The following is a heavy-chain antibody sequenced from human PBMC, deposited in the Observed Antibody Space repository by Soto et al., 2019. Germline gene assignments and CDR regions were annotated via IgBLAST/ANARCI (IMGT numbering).Heavy chain of an antibody. V-gene: IGHV3-7*03. CDR2: INLDGTEK. CDR3: VKGGYYFDL. Sequence: GSLRLSCAASGFTFDGYLMSWARQAPGKGLEWVANINLDGTEKNYVDPVKGRFTISRDNADNSLFLQMDSLGVEDTAVYYCVKGGYYFDLWGQGTRVTVSS. D-gene: IGHD3-16*01. J-gene: IGHJ4*02. CDR1: GFTFDGYL.